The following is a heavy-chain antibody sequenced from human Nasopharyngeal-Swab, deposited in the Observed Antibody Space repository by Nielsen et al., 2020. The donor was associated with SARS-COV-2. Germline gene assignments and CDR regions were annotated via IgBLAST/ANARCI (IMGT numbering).Heavy chain of an antibody. CDR3: ARRGIVGSGWNWYFDL. CDR2: IYPGDSDT. Sequence: GESLKISCKGSGYSFTSYWIGWVRQMPGKGLEWMGLIYPGDSDTRYSPSFQGQVTISADKSISTAYLQWSSLKASDTAMYYCARRGIVGSGWNWYFDLWGRGTLVTVSS. D-gene: IGHD6-19*01. J-gene: IGHJ2*01. CDR1: GYSFTSYW. V-gene: IGHV5-51*01.